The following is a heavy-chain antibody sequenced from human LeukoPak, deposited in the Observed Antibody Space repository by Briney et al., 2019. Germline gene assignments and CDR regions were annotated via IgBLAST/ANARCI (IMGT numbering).Heavy chain of an antibody. Sequence: PGGSLRLSCEVFGFSLTDYAINWVRQAPGKGLEWLSSISSSGNYTYYLDSVKGRFSISRDTSKNSVYLQMSSLSAEDTAVYYCARRSGSPFDYWGRGALVTVSS. CDR2: ISSSGNYT. J-gene: IGHJ4*02. D-gene: IGHD1-26*01. V-gene: IGHV3-21*01. CDR1: GFSLTDYA. CDR3: ARRSGSPFDY.